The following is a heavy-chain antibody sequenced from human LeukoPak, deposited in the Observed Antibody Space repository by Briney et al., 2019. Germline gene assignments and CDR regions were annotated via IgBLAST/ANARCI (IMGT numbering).Heavy chain of an antibody. Sequence: GGSLRLSCAASGFTFRTYGMHWVRQAPGKGLEWVAFMRYDGSNEYYADSVKGRFTISRDNSKNTLYLQMNSLRAEDTAVYYCAKDYYGSGSLFDYWGQGALVTVSS. CDR1: GFTFRTYG. CDR2: MRYDGSNE. J-gene: IGHJ4*02. D-gene: IGHD3-10*01. CDR3: AKDYYGSGSLFDY. V-gene: IGHV3-30*02.